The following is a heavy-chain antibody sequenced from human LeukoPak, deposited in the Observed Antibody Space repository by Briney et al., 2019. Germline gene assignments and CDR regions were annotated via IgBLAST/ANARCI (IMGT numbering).Heavy chain of an antibody. V-gene: IGHV1-3*03. CDR1: GYTFTSYD. D-gene: IGHD6-13*01. CDR2: INAGNGNT. J-gene: IGHJ5*02. CDR3: ARMVKGAAAGPGSYNWFDP. Sequence: ASVKVSCKASGYTFTSYDINWVRQATGQGLEWMGWINAGNGNTKYSQEFQGRVTITRDTSASTAYMELSSLRSEDMAVYYCARMVKGAAAGPGSYNWFDPWGQGTLVTVSS.